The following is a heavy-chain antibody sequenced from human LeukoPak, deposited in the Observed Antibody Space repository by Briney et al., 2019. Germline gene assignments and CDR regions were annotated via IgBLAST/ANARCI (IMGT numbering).Heavy chain of an antibody. V-gene: IGHV3-23*01. D-gene: IGHD2-15*01. CDR1: GFTFSSYA. Sequence: PGGSLRLSCAASGFTFSSYAMSWVRQAPGKGLEWVSTISDSGSTYYADSVKGRFTISRDNSKSTLYLQMSSLRAEDTAVYFCVRGYSFGPYGMDVWGQGTTVTVSS. CDR3: VRGYSFGPYGMDV. CDR2: ISDSGST. J-gene: IGHJ6*02.